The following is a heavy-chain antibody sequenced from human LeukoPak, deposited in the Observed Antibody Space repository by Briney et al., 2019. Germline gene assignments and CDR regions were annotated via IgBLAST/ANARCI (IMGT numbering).Heavy chain of an antibody. V-gene: IGHV4-39*07. Sequence: SETLSLTCTVSGGSISSSSYYWGWIRQPPGKGLEWIGSIYYSGSTYYNPSLKSRVTMSVDTSKNQFSLKLSSVTAADTAVYHCARCSVFTKYFDYWGQGTLVTVSS. J-gene: IGHJ4*02. CDR3: ARCSVFTKYFDY. CDR1: GGSISSSSYY. D-gene: IGHD2-21*01. CDR2: IYYSGST.